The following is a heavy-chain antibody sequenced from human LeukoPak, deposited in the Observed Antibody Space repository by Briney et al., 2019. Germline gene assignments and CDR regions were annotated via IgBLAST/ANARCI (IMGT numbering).Heavy chain of an antibody. CDR2: MYSGGST. CDR3: ARGGSGYDIDY. CDR1: GFTVSSNY. V-gene: IGHV3-66*01. J-gene: IGHJ4*02. D-gene: IGHD5-12*01. Sequence: GGSLRLSCAASGFTVSSNYMSWVRQAPGKGLEWVAVMYSGGSTDYADSVKGRFIISRDNSENTLYLQMNSLRAEDTAAYYCARGGSGYDIDYWGQGTLVTVSS.